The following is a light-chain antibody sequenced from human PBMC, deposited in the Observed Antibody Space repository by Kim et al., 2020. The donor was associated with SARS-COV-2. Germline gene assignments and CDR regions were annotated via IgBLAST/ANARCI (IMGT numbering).Light chain of an antibody. J-gene: IGLJ3*02. CDR3: QSADSSDTFWV. V-gene: IGLV3-25*03. CDR1: ALPKQY. CDR2: EDT. Sequence: PGQTARITCSVDALPKQYAYWFQQKPGQAPVVVIFEDTERPSGIPERFSGSTSGTTVTLTISGVQAEDEADYYCQSADSSDTFWVFGGGTQLTVL.